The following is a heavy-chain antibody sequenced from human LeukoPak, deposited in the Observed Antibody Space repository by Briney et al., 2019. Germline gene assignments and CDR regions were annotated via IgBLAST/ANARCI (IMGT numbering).Heavy chain of an antibody. CDR1: GGTFSSYA. D-gene: IGHD6-19*01. Sequence: GASVKVSCKASGGTFSSYAISWVRQAPGQGLEWMGGIIPIFGTANYAQKFQGRVTITTDEYTSTAYMELSSLRSEDTAVYYCARAAVAGGYYYYYMDVWGKGTTVTVSS. CDR3: ARAAVAGGYYYYYMDV. J-gene: IGHJ6*03. CDR2: IIPIFGTA. V-gene: IGHV1-69*05.